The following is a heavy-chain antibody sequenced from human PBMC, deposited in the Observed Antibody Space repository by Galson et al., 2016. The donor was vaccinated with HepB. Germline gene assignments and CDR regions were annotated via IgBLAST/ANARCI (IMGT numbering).Heavy chain of an antibody. D-gene: IGHD3-16*02. V-gene: IGHV1-3*01. Sequence: SVKVSCKAPGYTFSTYDMHWVRQSPGQRLEWMGYISAASGDTKYSRSFQGRVTLTRDTSATTHYMELTSLTSEDTAVYYCARDLIGDMDVWGQGTTVAVSS. CDR2: ISAASGDT. CDR3: ARDLIGDMDV. CDR1: GYTFSTYD. J-gene: IGHJ6*02.